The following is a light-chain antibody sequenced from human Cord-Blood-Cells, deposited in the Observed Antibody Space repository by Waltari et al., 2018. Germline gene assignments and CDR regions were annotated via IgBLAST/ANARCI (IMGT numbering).Light chain of an antibody. Sequence: DIQMTQSPSSLSASVGDRVTITCRASQGISNSLAWYQQKPGKAPKLLLYAASRLESGVPSRFSGSGSGTDYTLTIGSLQPEDFATYYCQQYYSTPLFTFGPGTKVDIK. J-gene: IGKJ3*01. V-gene: IGKV1-NL1*01. CDR1: QGISNS. CDR2: AAS. CDR3: QQYYSTPLFT.